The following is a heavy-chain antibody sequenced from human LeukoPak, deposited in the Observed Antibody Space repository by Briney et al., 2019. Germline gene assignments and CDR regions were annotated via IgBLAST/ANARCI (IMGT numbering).Heavy chain of an antibody. Sequence: ASVNVSFKASVYTFTSYGISWVRQAPGQGLEWMGWISAYNGNTNYAQKLQGGVTISTDTSTSTAYMEVRSLRSDDTAVYYCARHSGYSSGWYPYWGRGTLVTVSS. CDR2: ISAYNGNT. D-gene: IGHD6-19*01. V-gene: IGHV1-18*01. CDR3: ARHSGYSSGWYPY. CDR1: VYTFTSYG. J-gene: IGHJ4*02.